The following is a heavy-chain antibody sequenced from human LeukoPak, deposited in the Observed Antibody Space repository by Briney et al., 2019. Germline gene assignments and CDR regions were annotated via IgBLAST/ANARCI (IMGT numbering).Heavy chain of an antibody. CDR2: INHSGST. V-gene: IGHV4-34*01. CDR3: ARGPVLRFLEWLSHDRNWFDP. J-gene: IGHJ5*02. CDR1: GGSISSYY. D-gene: IGHD3-3*01. Sequence: SETLSLTCTVSGGSISSYYWSWIRQPPGKGLEWIGEINHSGSTNYNPSLKSRVTISVDTSKNQFSLKLSSVTAADTAVYYCARGPVLRFLEWLSHDRNWFDPWGQGTLVTVSS.